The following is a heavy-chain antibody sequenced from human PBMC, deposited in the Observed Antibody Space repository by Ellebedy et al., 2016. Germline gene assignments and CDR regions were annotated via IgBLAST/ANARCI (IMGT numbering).Heavy chain of an antibody. CDR1: GFSFSTHA. CDR3: ARVKSRVSLPEGPYAFDV. D-gene: IGHD3-16*02. J-gene: IGHJ3*01. Sequence: GESLKISXAASGFSFSTHAMSWVRQAPGKGLEWVSSISTRSGYIYYADSLKGRFTISRDSSKNSLYLQMNSLEVEDTAVYYCARVKSRVSLPEGPYAFDVWGQGTMVTVSP. CDR2: ISTRSGYI. V-gene: IGHV3-21*01.